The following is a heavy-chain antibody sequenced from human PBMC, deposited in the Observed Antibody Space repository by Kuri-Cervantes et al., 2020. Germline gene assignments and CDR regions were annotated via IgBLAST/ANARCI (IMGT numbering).Heavy chain of an antibody. CDR2: IKSYAHGGTI. D-gene: IGHD3-16*02. J-gene: IGHJ4*02. CDR3: TRNRSTPFDY. Sequence: GESLKISCVGSGFTFGDYTINWFRQAPGKGLEWVAFIKSYAHGGTIEYVASAKDRFTISRDDSKSIAYLQMNTLKTDDTAVYYCTRNRSTPFDYWGQGTLVTVSS. CDR1: GFTFGDYT. V-gene: IGHV3-49*03.